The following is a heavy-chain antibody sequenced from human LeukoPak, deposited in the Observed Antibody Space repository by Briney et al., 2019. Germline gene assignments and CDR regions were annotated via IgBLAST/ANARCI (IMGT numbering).Heavy chain of an antibody. CDR1: GFTFSSYA. Sequence: PGRSLRLSCAASGFTFSSYAMHWVRQAPGKGLEWVAVISYDGSNKYYADSVKGRFTISRDNSKNTLYLQMNSLRAEDTAVYYCARDLGYGLLDYWGQGTLVTVSS. CDR3: ARDLGYGLLDY. D-gene: IGHD5-18*01. CDR2: ISYDGSNK. J-gene: IGHJ4*02. V-gene: IGHV3-30*04.